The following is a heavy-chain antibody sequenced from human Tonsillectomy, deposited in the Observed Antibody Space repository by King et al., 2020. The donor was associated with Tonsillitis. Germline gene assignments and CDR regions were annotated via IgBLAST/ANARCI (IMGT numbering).Heavy chain of an antibody. D-gene: IGHD1-26*01. Sequence: EVQLVQSGGGLVQPGGSLRLSCAASGFTFSDHYMDWVRQAPGKGLEWVGRSRNKRHNFTTDYAASVKGRFTISTDDSKNSLYLQMNSLKTEDTAVYYCTRVPVPRYRGYYFYMDVWGKGTTVTVSS. V-gene: IGHV3-72*01. CDR3: TRVPVPRYRGYYFYMDV. CDR1: GFTFSDHY. CDR2: SRNKRHNFTT. J-gene: IGHJ6*03.